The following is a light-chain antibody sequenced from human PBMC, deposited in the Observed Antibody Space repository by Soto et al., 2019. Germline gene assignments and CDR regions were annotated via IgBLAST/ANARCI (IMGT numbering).Light chain of an antibody. V-gene: IGKV1-39*01. CDR2: SAS. CDR1: QSVSSS. J-gene: IGKJ2*01. Sequence: DIQMTQSPSSLSASVGDRVTINCRASQSVSSSLNWYQKRPGKVPNLLIYSASSLQGGVPSRFSGSGYGADFTLTISSLQPEDFATYYCQQSYSLPFTFGQVTKVEIK. CDR3: QQSYSLPFT.